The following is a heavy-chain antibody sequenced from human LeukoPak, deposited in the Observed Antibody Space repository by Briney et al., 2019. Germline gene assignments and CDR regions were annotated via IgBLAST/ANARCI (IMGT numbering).Heavy chain of an antibody. V-gene: IGHV3-48*01. CDR1: GFTFSSYS. J-gene: IGHJ4*02. D-gene: IGHD3-3*01. CDR3: AREEWSKGAYFDY. Sequence: GRSLRLSCAASGFTFSSYSMNWVRQAPGKGLEWVSYISSSSSTIYYADSVKGRFTISRDNAKNSLYLQMNSLRAEDTAVYYCAREEWSKGAYFDYWGQGTLVTVSS. CDR2: ISSSSSTI.